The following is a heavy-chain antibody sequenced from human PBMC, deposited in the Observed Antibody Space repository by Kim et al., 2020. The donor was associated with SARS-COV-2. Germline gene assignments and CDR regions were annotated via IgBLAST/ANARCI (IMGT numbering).Heavy chain of an antibody. CDR3: AKGGGGSYWFADY. CDR2: ISSAGRNK. Sequence: GGSLRLSCAASGFPFILYGMHWVRQGLGNGLAWVAVISSAGRNKYYADSVKGRFTISRDNSKNTLYLQMNSLRAEDTAVYYCAKGGGGSYWFADYWGQGTLVTVSS. V-gene: IGHV3-30*18. CDR1: GFPFILYG. D-gene: IGHD1-26*01. J-gene: IGHJ4*02.